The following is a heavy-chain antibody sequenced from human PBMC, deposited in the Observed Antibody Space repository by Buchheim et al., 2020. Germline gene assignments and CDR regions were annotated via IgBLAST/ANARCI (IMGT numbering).Heavy chain of an antibody. Sequence: QVQLVQSGAEVKKPGASVKVSCKASGYTFTSYYMHWVRQAPGQGLEWMGIINPSGGSTSYAQKFQGRGTMTRDTSTSTVYMELSSLRSEDTAVYYCAREHIVVVPAAKGSNWFDPWGQGTL. CDR1: GYTFTSYY. V-gene: IGHV1-46*01. D-gene: IGHD2-2*01. J-gene: IGHJ5*02. CDR3: AREHIVVVPAAKGSNWFDP. CDR2: INPSGGST.